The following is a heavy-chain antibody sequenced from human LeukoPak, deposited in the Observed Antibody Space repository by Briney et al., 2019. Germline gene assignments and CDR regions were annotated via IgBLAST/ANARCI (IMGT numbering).Heavy chain of an antibody. CDR1: GFTFRSYS. Sequence: GGSLRLSCAASGFTFRSYSMNWVRQAPGKGLEWISYISSGTTYYADSVKGRFTISRDNAKNSLYLQMNSLRVEDTAIYYCAKDAAGPEYWGQGTRVTVSS. CDR3: AKDAAGPEY. J-gene: IGHJ4*02. D-gene: IGHD6-13*01. CDR2: ISSGTT. V-gene: IGHV3-48*01.